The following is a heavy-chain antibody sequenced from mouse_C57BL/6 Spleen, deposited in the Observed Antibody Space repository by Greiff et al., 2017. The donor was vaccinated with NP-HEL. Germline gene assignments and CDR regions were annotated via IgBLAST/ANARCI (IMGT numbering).Heavy chain of an antibody. D-gene: IGHD1-1*01. V-gene: IGHV2-2*01. CDR2: IWSGGST. CDR3: ARSSYEKDYFDY. Sequence: VQLQQSGPGLVQPSQSLSITCTVSGFSLTSYGVHWVRQSPGKGLEWLGVIWSGGSTDYNAAFISRLSISKDNSKSQVFFKMNSLQADDTAIYYCARSSYEKDYFDYWGKGTTLTVSS. J-gene: IGHJ2*01. CDR1: GFSLTSYG.